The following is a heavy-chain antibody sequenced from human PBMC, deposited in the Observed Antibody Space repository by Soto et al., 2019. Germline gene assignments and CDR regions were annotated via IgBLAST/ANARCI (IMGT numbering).Heavy chain of an antibody. CDR1: GFTFTNSA. CDR2: IVVGSGNT. D-gene: IGHD3-9*01. Sequence: GASVKVSCKSSGFTFTNSAVQWVRQARGQRLEWIGWIVVGSGNTNYAQKFHERVTITRDMSTSTAYMELSSLRSEDTAEYYCARARLVYDILTGYYAPSYYYGMDVWGQGTTVTVSS. V-gene: IGHV1-58*01. J-gene: IGHJ6*02. CDR3: ARARLVYDILTGYYAPSYYYGMDV.